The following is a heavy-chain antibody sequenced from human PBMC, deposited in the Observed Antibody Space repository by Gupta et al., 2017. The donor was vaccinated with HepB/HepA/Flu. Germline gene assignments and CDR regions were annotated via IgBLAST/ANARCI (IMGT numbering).Heavy chain of an antibody. CDR1: VGPINTTNYH. J-gene: IGHJ6*03. V-gene: IGHV4-39*01. CDR2: VYYSGIT. CDR3: ARTATDYFYYYMDV. Sequence: QLQLQESDPGLVKPSETLSLTCSVSVGPINTTNYHWGWIRQPPGKGLEWIGTVYYSGITNYNSSLKSRGTISIDTSKNQFSLSLRSVTAADTAVYYCARTATDYFYYYMDVWGKGTTVTGSS.